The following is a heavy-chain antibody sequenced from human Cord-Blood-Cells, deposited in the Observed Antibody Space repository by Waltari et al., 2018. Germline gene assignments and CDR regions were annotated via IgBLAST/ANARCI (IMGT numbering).Heavy chain of an antibody. CDR1: GFTFSSYG. CDR2: IWYDGSNK. Sequence: QVQLVASGGGVVQPGRSLRLSCAASGFTFSSYGMPWVRQAPGKGREWVAVIWYDGSNKYYADSVKGRFTISRDNSKNTLYLQMNSLRAEDTAVYYCARDSGSYYFDFWGQGTLVTVSS. J-gene: IGHJ4*02. CDR3: ARDSGSYYFDF. D-gene: IGHD1-26*01. V-gene: IGHV3-33*01.